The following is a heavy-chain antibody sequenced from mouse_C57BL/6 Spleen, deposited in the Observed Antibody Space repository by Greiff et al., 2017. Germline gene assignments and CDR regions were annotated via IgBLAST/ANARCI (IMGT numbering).Heavy chain of an antibody. V-gene: IGHV1-15*01. CDR1: GYTFPASE. Sequence: VQLQQSGAELVRPGASVTLSCQASGYTFPASEMHWVKQTPVHGLEWIGAIDPETGGTAYKQKFKGKAILTADKSSSTAYMELRSLTSEDSAFYYWTRRYYYGSIWYFDVWGTGTTVTVSS. D-gene: IGHD1-1*01. CDR3: TRRYYYGSIWYFDV. J-gene: IGHJ1*03. CDR2: IDPETGGT.